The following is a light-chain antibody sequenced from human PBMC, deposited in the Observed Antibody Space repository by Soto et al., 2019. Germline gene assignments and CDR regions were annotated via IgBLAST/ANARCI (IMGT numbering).Light chain of an antibody. CDR2: DTS. V-gene: IGKV3-20*01. CDR1: QSIGSDS. CDR3: QQSGSSLWT. Sequence: EIVLTQSPGTLSLSPGQRATLSCRASQSIGSDSLAWYQQKPGQAPRLLIYDTSTRATGIPDRFGDSGSGTDFTLTISRLEPEDFAVYSCQQSGSSLWTFGQGTKVEIK. J-gene: IGKJ1*01.